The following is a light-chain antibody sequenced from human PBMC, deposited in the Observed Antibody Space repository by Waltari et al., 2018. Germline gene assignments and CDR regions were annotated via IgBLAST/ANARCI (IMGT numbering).Light chain of an antibody. V-gene: IGLV8-61*01. CDR2: KGI. J-gene: IGLJ3*02. CDR3: SMYMGSGVWV. Sequence: QTVVTQEPSLSVSPGGPVTLTCALSSGSVSSPFYPTWYQQTPGQPPRTLVYKGISRSSGVPDRFSGSILGNTAALTITGAQADDESDYYCSMYMGSGVWVFGGGTKLTVL. CDR1: SGSVSSPFY.